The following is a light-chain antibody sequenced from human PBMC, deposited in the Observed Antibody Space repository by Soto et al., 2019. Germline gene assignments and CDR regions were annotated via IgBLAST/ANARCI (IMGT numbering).Light chain of an antibody. CDR2: EVS. CDR1: TSDVGLYNY. CDR3: SSYAGSSNV. V-gene: IGLV2-14*01. Sequence: QSALTQPASVSGSPGQSITISCTGTTSDVGLYNYVSWYQQHPGKAPKLMISEVSNRPSGVSNRFSGSKSGNTASLTISGLQAEDEADYYCSSYAGSSNVFGTGTKLTVL. J-gene: IGLJ1*01.